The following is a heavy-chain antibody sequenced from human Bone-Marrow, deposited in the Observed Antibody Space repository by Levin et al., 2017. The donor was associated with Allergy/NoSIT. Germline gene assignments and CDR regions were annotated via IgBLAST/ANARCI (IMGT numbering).Heavy chain of an antibody. J-gene: IGHJ3*01. CDR2: IYYSGTT. D-gene: IGHD1-1*01. Sequence: PGGSLRLSCTVSGGSISSRYWSWLRQPPGRGLEWLGYIYYSGTTNYNPSLESRIAISVDTSKNQLSLQLRSVTAADTAVYFCARVLTWKNDAFDLWGQGTAVTVSS. CDR1: GGSISSRY. CDR3: ARVLTWKNDAFDL. V-gene: IGHV4-59*11.